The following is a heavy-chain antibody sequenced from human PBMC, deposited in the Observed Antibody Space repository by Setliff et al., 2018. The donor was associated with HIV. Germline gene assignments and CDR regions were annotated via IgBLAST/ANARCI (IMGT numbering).Heavy chain of an antibody. D-gene: IGHD3-3*01. CDR1: GFTLSSHV. CDR3: ARGRRTIFGLVPYYFDS. J-gene: IGHJ4*02. Sequence: HGESLKISCAASGFTLSSHVMHWVRQAPGKGLEYVSGISSGGATTYANSVKGRFTISRDNFRSRLYLQMGSLRGEDMAVYYCARGRRTIFGLVPYYFDSWGQGTRVTVSS. V-gene: IGHV3-64*01. CDR2: ISSGGATT.